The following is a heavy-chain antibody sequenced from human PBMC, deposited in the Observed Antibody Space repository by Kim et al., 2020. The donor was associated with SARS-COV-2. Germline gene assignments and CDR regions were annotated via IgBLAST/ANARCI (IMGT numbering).Heavy chain of an antibody. D-gene: IGHD3-10*01. J-gene: IGHJ4*02. V-gene: IGHV4-30-2*01. CDR2: IYYSGST. CDR3: ARTYGSGSDYMEYYFDY. CDR1: GGSISSGGYS. Sequence: SETLSLTCAVSGGSISSGGYSWTWIRQPAGKGLEWIGYIYYSGSTYYNPSLKSRVTISVDRSKNQFSLKLSSVTAADTAVYYCARTYGSGSDYMEYYFDYCGQETLVTVS.